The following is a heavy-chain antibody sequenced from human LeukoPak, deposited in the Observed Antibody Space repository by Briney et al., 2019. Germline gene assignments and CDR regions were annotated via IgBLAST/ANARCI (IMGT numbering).Heavy chain of an antibody. CDR3: ARGRARGYCGGDCRYLVPFDP. J-gene: IGHJ5*02. Sequence: SETLSLTCAAYGGSFGGYYWSWIRQPPGKGLEWIGEINHSGSTNYNPYLKSRVTISVDTSKNQFSLKLSSVPAADTAVYYCARGRARGYCGGDCRYLVPFDPWGQGTLVTVSS. D-gene: IGHD2-21*02. CDR2: INHSGST. CDR1: GGSFGGYY. V-gene: IGHV4-34*01.